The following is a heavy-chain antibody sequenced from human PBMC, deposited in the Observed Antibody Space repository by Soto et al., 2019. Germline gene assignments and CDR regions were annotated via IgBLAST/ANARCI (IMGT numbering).Heavy chain of an antibody. CDR1: GYPVTAYY. J-gene: IGHJ3*02. V-gene: IGHV1-2*02. CDR2: INPATGAA. CDR3: ARGGGVGVAGSAAFDM. D-gene: IGHD3-3*01. Sequence: QLHLVQSGAVVKKPGASVTVSCSASGYPVTAYYMHWVRQAPGRGLEWMGGINPATGAAKYTQTFQGRVPRARDTATSTVFMELSGLTSEDPAVFSCARGGGVGVAGSAAFDMWGQGTLVTVSS.